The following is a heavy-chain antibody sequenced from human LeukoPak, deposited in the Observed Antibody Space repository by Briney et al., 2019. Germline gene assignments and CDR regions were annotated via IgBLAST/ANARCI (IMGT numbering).Heavy chain of an antibody. J-gene: IGHJ6*02. CDR1: GFTFSSYA. CDR2: ISGSGGST. V-gene: IGHV3-23*01. CDR3: AKDRGVGTGYRINYYGMDV. Sequence: GGSLRLSCAASGFTFSSYAMSWVRQAPGKGLEWVSAISGSGGSTYYADSVKGRFTISRDNSKNTLYLQMNSLRAEDTAVYYCAKDRGVGTGYRINYYGMDVWGQGTTVTVSS. D-gene: IGHD3/OR15-3a*01.